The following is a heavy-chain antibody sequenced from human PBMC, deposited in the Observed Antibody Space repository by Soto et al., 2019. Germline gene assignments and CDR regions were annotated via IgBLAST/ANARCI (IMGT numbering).Heavy chain of an antibody. CDR1: GFTLSRYW. J-gene: IGHJ4*02. Sequence: EVQLVESGGGLVQPGGSLRLSCAASGFTLSRYWMQWVRQAPGKGLERVSRIDGDESATNYADSVKGRFTISRDNAKNTLDLQMTSLRAEDTAVYYCVRDSHGDYWGQGTLVTVSS. CDR3: VRDSHGDY. V-gene: IGHV3-74*01. CDR2: IDGDESAT.